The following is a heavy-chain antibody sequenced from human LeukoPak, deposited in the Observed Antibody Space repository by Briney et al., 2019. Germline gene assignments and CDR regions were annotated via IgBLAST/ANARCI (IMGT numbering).Heavy chain of an antibody. D-gene: IGHD3-10*01. CDR3: ARDVFPYYYASGETGNWFDP. CDR1: GFTISSYW. J-gene: IGHJ5*02. V-gene: IGHV3-74*01. Sequence: GGALTLSCPASGFTISSYWKHWVRQAPGKGKVWVSRVDSDGTTTNYADSVKGRFTISRDNAKNTFYLQMNSLRAEDTAVYFCARDVFPYYYASGETGNWFDPWGQGTLVTVSS. CDR2: VDSDGTTT.